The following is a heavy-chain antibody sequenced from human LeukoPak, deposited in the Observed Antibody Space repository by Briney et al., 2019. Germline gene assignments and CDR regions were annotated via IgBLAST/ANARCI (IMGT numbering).Heavy chain of an antibody. CDR2: ISSSSSYI. CDR1: GFTFSSYS. CDR3: AKGPLIEVAGTTWDY. J-gene: IGHJ4*02. D-gene: IGHD6-19*01. Sequence: PGGSLRLSCAASGFTFSSYSMNWVRQAPGKGLEWVSSISSSSSYIYYADSVKGRFTISRDNAKNTLYLQTNSLRDEDTAIYYCAKGPLIEVAGTTWDYWGQGTLVTVSS. V-gene: IGHV3-21*04.